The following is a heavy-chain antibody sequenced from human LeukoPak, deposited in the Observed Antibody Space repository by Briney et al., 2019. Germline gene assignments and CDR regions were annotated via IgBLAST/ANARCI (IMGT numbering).Heavy chain of an antibody. J-gene: IGHJ4*02. CDR1: GFPFSDYA. Sequence: GGSLRLSCTASGFPFSDYAMNWVRQAPGEGLEWVAGVSDSGSTTYSADSVKGRFTISRDDSKNTLYLQMNSLRAEDTAVYYCAKSQQQLYYFDYWGQGTLVTVSS. D-gene: IGHD6-13*01. CDR3: AKSQQQLYYFDY. V-gene: IGHV3-23*01. CDR2: VSDSGSTT.